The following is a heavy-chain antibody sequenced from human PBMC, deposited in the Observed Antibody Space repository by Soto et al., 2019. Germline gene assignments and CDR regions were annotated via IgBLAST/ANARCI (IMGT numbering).Heavy chain of an antibody. CDR1: GYTLNNFA. J-gene: IGHJ4*02. D-gene: IGHD6-19*01. Sequence: QVHLVQSGAEVKKPGASVKVSCKASGYTLNNFAMHWVRQAPGQSLEWMGWINGGIGNTKYSQKFQGRVTITRDTSARTVYMELSGLESEDTAVYYCARDRETVAAKVLAYWGQGTLVTVSS. CDR3: ARDRETVAAKVLAY. CDR2: INGGIGNT. V-gene: IGHV1-3*01.